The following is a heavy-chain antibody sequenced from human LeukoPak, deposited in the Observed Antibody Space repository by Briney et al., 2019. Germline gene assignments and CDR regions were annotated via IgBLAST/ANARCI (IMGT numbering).Heavy chain of an antibody. CDR2: MNSGNTI. Sequence: GGSLRLSCAASGFTFSTYPMNWVRQAPGKGLEWLSYMNSGNTIYYADSVRGRFTISRDNAQNSLYLQMNSLRDEDTAVYYCARTATLGIDFWGQGTLVTVSS. CDR3: ARTATLGIDF. V-gene: IGHV3-48*02. CDR1: GFTFSTYP. J-gene: IGHJ4*02.